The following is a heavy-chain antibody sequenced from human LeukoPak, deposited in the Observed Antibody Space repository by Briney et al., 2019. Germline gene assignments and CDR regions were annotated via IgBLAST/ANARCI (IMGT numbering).Heavy chain of an antibody. V-gene: IGHV1-69*04. CDR2: IIPILGIA. Sequence: SVTVSCKASGGTFSSYAISWVRQAPGQGLEWMGRIIPILGIANYAQKFQGRVTITADKPTSTAYMELSSLRSEDTAVYYCARVSSHNYDILTGYYIRRGYYFDYWGQGTLVTVSS. CDR1: GGTFSSYA. J-gene: IGHJ4*02. D-gene: IGHD3-9*01. CDR3: ARVSSHNYDILTGYYIRRGYYFDY.